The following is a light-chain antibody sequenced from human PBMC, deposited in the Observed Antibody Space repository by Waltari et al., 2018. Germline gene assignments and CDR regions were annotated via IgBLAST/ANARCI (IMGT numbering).Light chain of an antibody. CDR1: SSDVGGYNY. Sequence: QSALTQPASVSGSPGQSITISCTGTSSDVGGYNYVSWYQQHPGKAPKLLIYAVTNRPSGVSIRFSGAKSGNTASLTISVLQAEDEAHYYCSSYTSSSTLVVFGGGTKLTVL. CDR2: AVT. J-gene: IGLJ2*01. CDR3: SSYTSSSTLVV. V-gene: IGLV2-14*03.